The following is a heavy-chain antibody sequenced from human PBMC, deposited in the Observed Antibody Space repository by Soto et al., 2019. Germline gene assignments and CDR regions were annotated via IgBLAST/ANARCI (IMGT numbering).Heavy chain of an antibody. Sequence: PSETLSLPCSVSVGSISSCGYSWSWIRQPPGKGLEWIGYIYHSGSTYYNPSLKSRVTISVDTSKNQFSLKLSSVTAADTAVYYCARDPDYGGNPDTWGQGNLVTVSS. J-gene: IGHJ4*02. CDR3: ARDPDYGGNPDT. V-gene: IGHV4-30-2*01. CDR1: VGSISSCGYS. D-gene: IGHD4-17*01. CDR2: IYHSGST.